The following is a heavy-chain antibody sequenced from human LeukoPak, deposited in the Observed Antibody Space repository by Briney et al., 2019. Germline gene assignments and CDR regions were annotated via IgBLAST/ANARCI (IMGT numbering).Heavy chain of an antibody. CDR1: GGSIRNSSYY. CDR3: AREPPGY. V-gene: IGHV4-39*02. CDR2: MYYSGGT. J-gene: IGHJ4*02. Sequence: SETLSLTCTVSGGSIRNSSYYWGWIRQPPGKGLEWIGSMYYSGGTYYNPSLKSRVTISVDTSKNQFSRKLSSVTAADTAVYYCAREPPGYWGQGILVTVSS.